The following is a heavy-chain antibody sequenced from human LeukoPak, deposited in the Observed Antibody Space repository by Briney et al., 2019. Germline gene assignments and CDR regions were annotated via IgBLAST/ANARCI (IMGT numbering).Heavy chain of an antibody. J-gene: IGHJ4*02. V-gene: IGHV4-59*01. Sequence: SETLSLTCTVSGGSIGSYYWSWIRQPPGKGLEWIGYIYYSGSTNYNPSLKSRVTISVDTSKNQFSLKLSSVTAADTAVCYCARGMAPDYFDYWGQGTLVTVSS. CDR3: ARGMAPDYFDY. CDR1: GGSIGSYY. D-gene: IGHD5-24*01. CDR2: IYYSGST.